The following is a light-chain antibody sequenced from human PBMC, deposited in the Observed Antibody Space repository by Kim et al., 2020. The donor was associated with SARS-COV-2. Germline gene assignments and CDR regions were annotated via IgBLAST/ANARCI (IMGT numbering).Light chain of an antibody. Sequence: SSELTQDPAVSVALGQTVRITCQGDSLRSYYASWYQQRPGQAPVLVISGKNNRPSGIPDRFSGSSSGNTASLTITGAQAEDEADYYCNSRDSSGNHLNWVFGGGTQLTVL. CDR2: GKN. CDR3: NSRDSSGNHLNWV. J-gene: IGLJ3*02. CDR1: SLRSYY. V-gene: IGLV3-19*01.